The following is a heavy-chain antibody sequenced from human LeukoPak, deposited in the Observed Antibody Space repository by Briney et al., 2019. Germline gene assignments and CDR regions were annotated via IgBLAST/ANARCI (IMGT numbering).Heavy chain of an antibody. D-gene: IGHD6-13*01. CDR3: ARAAYSSTWYSRYFDL. Sequence: PGGSLRLSCAASGFTFSSSAIHWVRQAPGKGLEWVAVISFGGSHKYYADSVKGRFTISRDNSKNTLYLQMNSLRAEDTAVYYCARAAYSSTWYSRYFDLWGRGTLVTVSS. V-gene: IGHV3-30*04. CDR2: ISFGGSHK. J-gene: IGHJ2*01. CDR1: GFTFSSSA.